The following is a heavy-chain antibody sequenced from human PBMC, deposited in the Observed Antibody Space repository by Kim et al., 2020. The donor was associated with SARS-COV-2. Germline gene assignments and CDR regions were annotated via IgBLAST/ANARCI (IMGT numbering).Heavy chain of an antibody. CDR3: AKGSTVRGQLVHWYFDL. CDR1: GFTFSSYA. CDR2: IYSGGSST. D-gene: IGHD6-13*01. J-gene: IGHJ2*01. V-gene: IGHV3-23*03. Sequence: GGSLRLSCAASGFTFSSYAMSWVRQAPGKGLEWVSVIYSGGSSTYYADSVKGRFTISRDNSKNTLYLQMNSLRAEDTAVYYCAKGSTVRGQLVHWYFDLWGRGTLVTVSS.